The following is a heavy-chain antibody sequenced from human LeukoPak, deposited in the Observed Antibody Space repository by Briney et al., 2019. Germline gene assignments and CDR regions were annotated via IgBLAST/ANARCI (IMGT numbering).Heavy chain of an antibody. J-gene: IGHJ6*03. Sequence: KPSETLSLTCTVSGGSISSSSYYWGWIRQPPGKGLEWIGSIYYSGSTNYNPSLKSRATISADTSKNQFSLKLSSVTAADTAVYYCARGEENYYDTSGYYYRLTYYYYMDVWGKGTTVTVSS. CDR1: GGSISSSSYY. V-gene: IGHV4-39*07. D-gene: IGHD3-22*01. CDR3: ARGEENYYDTSGYYYRLTYYYYMDV. CDR2: IYYSGST.